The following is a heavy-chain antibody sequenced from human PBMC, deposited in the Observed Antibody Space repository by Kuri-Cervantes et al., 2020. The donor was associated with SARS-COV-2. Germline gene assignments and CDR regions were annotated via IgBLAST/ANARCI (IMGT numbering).Heavy chain of an antibody. J-gene: IGHJ4*02. D-gene: IGHD2-2*01. CDR1: GGSFSNFY. V-gene: IGHV4-39*01. CDR2: IYYSGST. Sequence: SETLFLTCAVYGGSFSNFYWSWIRQPPGKGLEWIGSIYYSGSTYYNPSLKSRVTISVDTSKNQFSLKLSSVTAADTAVYYCARLSRRYCSSTSCTPYYFDYWGQGTLVTVSS. CDR3: ARLSRRYCSSTSCTPYYFDY.